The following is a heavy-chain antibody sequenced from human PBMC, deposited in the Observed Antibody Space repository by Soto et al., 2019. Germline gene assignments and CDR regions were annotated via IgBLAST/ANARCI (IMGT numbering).Heavy chain of an antibody. J-gene: IGHJ4*02. CDR1: GGSISSGGYY. Sequence: SETLSLTCTVSGGSISSGGYYWSWIRQHPGKGLEWIGYIYYSGSTYYNPSLKSRVTISVDTSNNQFTLKLSSVTAADTAVYYGARNRNPNHYDSSCYLDYWGQGTLVTVSS. V-gene: IGHV4-31*03. D-gene: IGHD3-22*01. CDR2: IYYSGST. CDR3: ARNRNPNHYDSSCYLDY.